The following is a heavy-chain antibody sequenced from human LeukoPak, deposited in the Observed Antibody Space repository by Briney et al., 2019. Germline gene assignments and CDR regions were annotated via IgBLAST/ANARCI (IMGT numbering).Heavy chain of an antibody. D-gene: IGHD4-17*01. Sequence: KPGGSLRLSCAASGLTFSSYSMNWVRQAPGKGLEWVSSISSSSSYIYYADSVKGRFTISRDNAKNSLYLQMNSLRAEDTAVYYCARDRDGGDQELDYWGQGTLVTVSS. CDR1: GLTFSSYS. J-gene: IGHJ4*02. V-gene: IGHV3-21*04. CDR2: ISSSSSYI. CDR3: ARDRDGGDQELDY.